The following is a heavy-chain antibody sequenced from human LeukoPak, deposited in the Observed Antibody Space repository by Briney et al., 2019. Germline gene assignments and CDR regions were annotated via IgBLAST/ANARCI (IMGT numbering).Heavy chain of an antibody. CDR2: IDPSDSYT. CDR3: ARRGTGTTLYYGMDV. CDR1: GSRFTSYW. J-gene: IGHJ6*02. Sequence: GAALQTSSKGSGSRFTSYWISWVRQMPGKGLEWMGRIDPSDSYTNYSPSFQGHVAISADKSISTAYLQWSSLKASATAMYYCARRGTGTTLYYGMDVWGQGTTVTVSS. D-gene: IGHD1-1*01. V-gene: IGHV5-10-1*01.